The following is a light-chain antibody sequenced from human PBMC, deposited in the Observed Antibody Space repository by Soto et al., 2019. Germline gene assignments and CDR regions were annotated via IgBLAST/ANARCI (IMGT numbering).Light chain of an antibody. CDR1: QSISDT. V-gene: IGKV3-15*01. J-gene: IGKJ1*01. CDR3: QQYDNWPWT. CDR2: GAS. Sequence: EIVMTQSPSTLSVSPGGRATLSCRASQSISDTLAWYQQKPGQAPRLLIYGASTRATGFPARFSGSGSGADSTLTISRRPSEDFAVYYCQQYDNWPWTFGQGTKVEIK.